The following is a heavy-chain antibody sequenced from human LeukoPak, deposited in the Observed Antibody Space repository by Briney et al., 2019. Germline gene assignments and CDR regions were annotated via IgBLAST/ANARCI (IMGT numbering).Heavy chain of an antibody. D-gene: IGHD2-2*01. V-gene: IGHV3-11*01. J-gene: IGHJ4*02. CDR1: GFTFSDYY. CDR3: AKDEAWRPAAD. CDR2: ISSSGSTI. Sequence: PGGSLRLSCAASGFTFSDYYMSWIRQAPGKGLEWVSYISSSGSTIYYADSVKGRFTISRDNAKNSLYLQMNSLRAEDTAIYFCAKDEAWRPAADWGQGTLVTVSS.